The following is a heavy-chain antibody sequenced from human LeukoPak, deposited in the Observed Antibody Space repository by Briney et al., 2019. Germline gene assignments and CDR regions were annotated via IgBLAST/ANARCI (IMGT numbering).Heavy chain of an antibody. CDR2: ITSSSSYI. Sequence: GGSLRLSCAASGFTFSRYSMNWVRQAPGKGLEWVSSITSSSSYIYYADSVKGRFTISRDNSKNTLYLQMNSLRAEDTAVYYCAKFITFGGVIVEVDYWGQGTLVTVSS. V-gene: IGHV3-21*01. CDR1: GFTFSRYS. D-gene: IGHD3-16*02. CDR3: AKFITFGGVIVEVDY. J-gene: IGHJ4*02.